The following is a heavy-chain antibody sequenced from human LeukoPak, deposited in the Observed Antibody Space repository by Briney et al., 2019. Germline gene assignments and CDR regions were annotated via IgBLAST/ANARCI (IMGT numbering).Heavy chain of an antibody. V-gene: IGHV3-30-3*01. D-gene: IGHD3-16*01. CDR2: ISYDGSNK. CDR1: GFTFSSYA. CDR3: AREGEEDYFDY. Sequence: GGSLRLSCAASGFTFSSYAMHWVRQAPGKGLEWVAVISYDGSNKYYADSVKGRFTISRDNSKNTLYLQMNSLGAEDTAVYYCAREGEEDYFDYWGQGTLVTVSS. J-gene: IGHJ4*02.